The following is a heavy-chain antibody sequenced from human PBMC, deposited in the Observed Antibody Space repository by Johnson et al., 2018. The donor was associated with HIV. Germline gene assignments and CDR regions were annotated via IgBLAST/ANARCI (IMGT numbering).Heavy chain of an antibody. CDR1: GFTFSSYG. D-gene: IGHD6-19*01. CDR3: AKIIGYSSGLEI. V-gene: IGHV3-30*02. CDR2: IWHDGSNK. Sequence: QVQLVESGGGVVQPGRSLRLSCAASGFTFSSYGIHWVRQAPGKGLEWVAFIWHDGSNKYYADSVKGRFTISRDNSKNTLYLQMNSLRAEDTAVYYCAKIIGYSSGLEIWGQGTMVTVSS. J-gene: IGHJ3*02.